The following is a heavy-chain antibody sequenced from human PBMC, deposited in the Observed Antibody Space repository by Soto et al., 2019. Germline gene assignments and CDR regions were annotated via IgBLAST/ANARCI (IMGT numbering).Heavy chain of an antibody. Sequence: GGSLRLSCAASGFTFSSYGMHWVRQAPGKGLEWVAVISYDGSNKYYADSVKGRFTISRDNSKNTLYLQMNSLRAEDTAVYYCAKECKRVPAAIGLCYYYGMDVWGQGATVTVSS. CDR3: AKECKRVPAAIGLCYYYGMDV. D-gene: IGHD2-2*02. CDR2: ISYDGSNK. J-gene: IGHJ6*02. CDR1: GFTFSSYG. V-gene: IGHV3-30*18.